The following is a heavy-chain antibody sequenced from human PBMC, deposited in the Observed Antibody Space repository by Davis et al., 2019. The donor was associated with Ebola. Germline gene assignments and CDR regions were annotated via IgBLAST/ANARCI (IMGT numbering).Heavy chain of an antibody. CDR2: ISGDSLYT. CDR3: ARGRWEIPPDWFDP. CDR1: GFTFTDYY. V-gene: IGHV3-11*05. D-gene: IGHD1-26*01. J-gene: IGHJ5*02. Sequence: GESLKISCAASGFTFTDYYMGWIRQVPGKGLEWVSYISGDSLYTNYADSVRGRLTISRDDAKNSLYLQMNSLRAEDTAVYYCARGRWEIPPDWFDPWGQGTLVTVSS.